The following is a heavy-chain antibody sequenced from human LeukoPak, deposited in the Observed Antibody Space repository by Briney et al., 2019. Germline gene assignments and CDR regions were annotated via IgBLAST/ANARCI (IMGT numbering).Heavy chain of an antibody. V-gene: IGHV1-18*01. CDR2: ISAYNGNT. D-gene: IGHD3-22*01. CDR3: AGAAYYYDSSGYYPE. CDR1: GYTFTSYG. Sequence: ASVKVSCKASGYTFTSYGISWVRQAPGQGLEWMGWISAYNGNTNYAQKLQGRVTMTTDTSTSTAYMELRSLRSDDTAVYYCAGAAYYYDSSGYYPEWGQGTLVTVSS. J-gene: IGHJ4*02.